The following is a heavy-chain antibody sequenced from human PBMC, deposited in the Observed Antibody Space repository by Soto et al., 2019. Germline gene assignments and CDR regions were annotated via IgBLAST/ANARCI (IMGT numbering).Heavy chain of an antibody. CDR2: IIPIFGTA. V-gene: IGHV1-69*01. CDR1: GGTFSSYA. Sequence: QVQLVQSGAEVKKPGSSVKVSCKASGGTFSSYAISWVRQAPGQGLEWMGGIIPIFGTANYAQKFQGRVTITADESTSTAYMELSSLRSEDTAVYYCASLSGYSYARTLEGWFDPWGQGTLVTVSS. J-gene: IGHJ5*02. CDR3: ASLSGYSYARTLEGWFDP. D-gene: IGHD5-18*01.